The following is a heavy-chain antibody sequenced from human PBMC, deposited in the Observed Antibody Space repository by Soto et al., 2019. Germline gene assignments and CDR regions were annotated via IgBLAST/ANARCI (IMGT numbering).Heavy chain of an antibody. CDR2: IMPTVDSA. J-gene: IGHJ6*02. Sequence: QVQLVQSGAEVKTPGSSVKVSCKASGGTLSDYAISWVRQAPGQGLEWMGGIMPTVDSANYAQNFQGRLTIAVDESTSTANLELSSRRSDDTAVYYCAVAAGREIMAQESSGMAVWGQGTTVIVSS. CDR3: AVAAGREIMAQESSGMAV. D-gene: IGHD6-19*01. V-gene: IGHV1-69*01. CDR1: GGTLSDYA.